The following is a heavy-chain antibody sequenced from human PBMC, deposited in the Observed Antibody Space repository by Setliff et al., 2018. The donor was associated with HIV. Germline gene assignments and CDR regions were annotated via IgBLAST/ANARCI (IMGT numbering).Heavy chain of an antibody. D-gene: IGHD6-25*01. CDR3: ARGGAAVLPLDH. CDR2: IHSGGST. CDR1: SGSINTKSHY. Sequence: SETLSLTCTVSSGSINTKSHYWGWIRQPPGKGLEWIGSIHSGGSTHYNPSLRSRVTMSVDTSKNQFSLNLRSVTAADTAVYYCARGGAAVLPLDHWGQGSLVTVSS. J-gene: IGHJ4*02. V-gene: IGHV4-39*07.